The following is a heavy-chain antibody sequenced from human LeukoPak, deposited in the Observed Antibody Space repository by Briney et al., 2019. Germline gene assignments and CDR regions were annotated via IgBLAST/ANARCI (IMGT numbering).Heavy chain of an antibody. V-gene: IGHV4-59*01. CDR3: ARGRYYYDSSGYYYDNWFDP. CDR1: GGSISSYY. J-gene: IGHJ5*02. Sequence: SEALSLTCTHAGGSISSYYWSWIRQPPGKGLEYIGFIYYGGTTKYNPSLKSRATISVDTSKNQFSLKLTSVTAADTAVYYCARGRYYYDSSGYYYDNWFDPWGQGTLVTVSS. D-gene: IGHD3-22*01. CDR2: IYYGGTT.